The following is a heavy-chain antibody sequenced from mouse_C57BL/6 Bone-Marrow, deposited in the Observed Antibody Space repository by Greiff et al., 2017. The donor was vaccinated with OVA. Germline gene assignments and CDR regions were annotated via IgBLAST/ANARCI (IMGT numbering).Heavy chain of an antibody. CDR1: GFTFSSYA. V-gene: IGHV5-4*01. CDR3: ARGTFFAY. Sequence: EVHLVESGGGLVKPGGSLKLSCAASGFTFSSYAMSWVRQTPEKRLEWVATISDGGSYTYYPDNVKGRFTISRDNAKNNLYLQMSHLMSEDTAMYYGARGTFFAYWGQGTLVTVSA. CDR2: ISDGGSYT. J-gene: IGHJ3*01.